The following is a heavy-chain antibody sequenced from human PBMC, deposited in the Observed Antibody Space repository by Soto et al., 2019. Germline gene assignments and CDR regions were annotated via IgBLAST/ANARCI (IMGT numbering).Heavy chain of an antibody. V-gene: IGHV4-59*08. Sequence: QVQLQESGPGLVRPSETLVLICNVSGGSLSKYYWSWIRQPPGKGLESIGYIYYSGRINYNPSLKSRVTISLDTSKNQFSLKVNSVTAADTAIYYCARHFSQTMRLDSWGQGTLVTVSS. D-gene: IGHD3-3*01. CDR3: ARHFSQTMRLDS. CDR2: IYYSGRI. J-gene: IGHJ4*02. CDR1: GGSLSKYY.